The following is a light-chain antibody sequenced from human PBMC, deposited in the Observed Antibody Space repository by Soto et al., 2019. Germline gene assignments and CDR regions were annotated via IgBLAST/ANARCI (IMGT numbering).Light chain of an antibody. CDR3: HQYKNWPPLT. CDR1: QSVTYN. CDR2: GAF. J-gene: IGKJ4*01. Sequence: EIVMTQSPATLSVSPGETATLSCRASQSVTYNLAWYQQKPGQGPRLLIYGAFTRSTGIPASFSGSGSGTEFTLTISSQQSEDFSFYYCHQYKNWPPLTFVGGTKVEIK. V-gene: IGKV3-15*01.